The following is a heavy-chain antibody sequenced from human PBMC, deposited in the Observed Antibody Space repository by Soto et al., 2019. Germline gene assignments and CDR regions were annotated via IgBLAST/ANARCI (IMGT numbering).Heavy chain of an antibody. V-gene: IGHV3-30*18. CDR1: GFTFSSYG. Sequence: GGSLRLSCAASGFTFSSYGMHWVRQAPGKGLEWVAVISYDGSNKYYADSVKGRFTISRDNSKNTLYLQMNSLRAEDTAVYYCAKDKSSTSRAHYYYGMDVWGQGTTVTVSS. CDR2: ISYDGSNK. CDR3: AKDKSSTSRAHYYYGMDV. D-gene: IGHD2-2*01. J-gene: IGHJ6*02.